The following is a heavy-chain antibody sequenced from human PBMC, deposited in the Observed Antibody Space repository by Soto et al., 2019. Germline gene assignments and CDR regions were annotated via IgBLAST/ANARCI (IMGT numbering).Heavy chain of an antibody. J-gene: IGHJ6*02. D-gene: IGHD5-12*01. V-gene: IGHV1-2*04. CDR3: GRDMMGSGYDLENYYGMDV. CDR2: INPNSGGT. CDR1: GYTFTGYY. Sequence: GASVKVSCKASGYTFTGYYMHWVRQAPGQGLEWMGWINPNSGGTNYAQKFQGWVTMTRDTSISTAYMELSRLRSDDTAVYYCGRDMMGSGYDLENYYGMDVWGQGTTVTVSS.